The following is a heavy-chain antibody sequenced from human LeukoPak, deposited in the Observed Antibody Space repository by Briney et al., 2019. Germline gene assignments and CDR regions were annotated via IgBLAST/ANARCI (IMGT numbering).Heavy chain of an antibody. J-gene: IGHJ3*02. V-gene: IGHV3-9*01. CDR3: ARDRSSGYDDAFDI. CDR1: GFTFDDYA. Sequence: SGGSLRLSCAASGFTFDDYAMHWVRQAPGKGLEWVSGISWNSGSIGYADSVKGRFTISRDNAKNSLYLQMNSLRAEDTAVYYCARDRSSGYDDAFDIWGQGTMVTVSS. D-gene: IGHD5-12*01. CDR2: ISWNSGSI.